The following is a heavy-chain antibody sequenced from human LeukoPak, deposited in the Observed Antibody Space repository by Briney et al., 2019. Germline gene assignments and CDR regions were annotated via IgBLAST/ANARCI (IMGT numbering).Heavy chain of an antibody. V-gene: IGHV3-23*01. J-gene: IGHJ4*02. Sequence: PGGSLRLSCAASGFTFSSYAMSWVRQAPGKGLEWVSAISGSGGCTYYADSVKGRFTISRDNAKNTLYLQMNSLRAEDTAVYYCSKDPYHWFGELFDYWGQGTLVTVSS. CDR2: ISGSGGCT. CDR3: SKDPYHWFGELFDY. CDR1: GFTFSSYA. D-gene: IGHD3-10*01.